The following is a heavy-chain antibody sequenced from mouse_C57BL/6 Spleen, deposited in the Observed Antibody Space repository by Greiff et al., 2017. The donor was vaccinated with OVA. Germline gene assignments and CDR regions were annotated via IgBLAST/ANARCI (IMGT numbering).Heavy chain of an antibody. D-gene: IGHD2-4*01. CDR1: GFTFSDYG. J-gene: IGHJ3*01. CDR2: ISSGSSTI. Sequence: EVKLVESGGGLVKPGGSLKLSCAASGFTFSDYGMHWVRQAPEKGLEWVAYISSGSSTIYYADTVKGRFTISRDNAKNTLFLQMNSLRSEDTAMYHCARHDYAWFAYWGQGTLVTVSA. V-gene: IGHV5-17*01. CDR3: ARHDYAWFAY.